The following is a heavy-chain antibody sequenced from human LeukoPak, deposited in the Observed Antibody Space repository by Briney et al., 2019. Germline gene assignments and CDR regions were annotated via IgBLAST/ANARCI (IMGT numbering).Heavy chain of an antibody. V-gene: IGHV4-59*12. Sequence: SETLSLTCTVSGGSISSYYWSWIRQPPGKGLEWIGYIYYSGSTNYDPSLKSRVTISVDTSKNQFSLKLSSVTAADTAVYYCARGVGEYCSGGGCYPFDYWGQGTLVTVSS. CDR3: ARGVGEYCSGGGCYPFDY. CDR1: GGSISSYY. J-gene: IGHJ4*02. CDR2: IYYSGST. D-gene: IGHD2-15*01.